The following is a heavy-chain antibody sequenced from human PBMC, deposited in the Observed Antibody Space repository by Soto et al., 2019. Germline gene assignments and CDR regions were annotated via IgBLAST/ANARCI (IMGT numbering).Heavy chain of an antibody. J-gene: IGHJ6*02. D-gene: IGHD6-13*01. CDR1: DYTFKSYN. Sequence: VQLVESGGGLVKSGGSLRLSCVGSDYTFKSYNINWVRQAPGKGLEWVASISSSSTYISYAESVRGRFTLSRDNAKSSVYLQMNTLRAEDTALYYCAKAHTSSSYRFYAMDVWGQGTTVTVSS. CDR3: AKAHTSSSYRFYAMDV. V-gene: IGHV3-21*06. CDR2: ISSSSTYI.